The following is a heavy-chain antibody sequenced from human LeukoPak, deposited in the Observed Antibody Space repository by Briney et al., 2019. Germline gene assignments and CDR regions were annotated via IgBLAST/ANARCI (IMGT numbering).Heavy chain of an antibody. V-gene: IGHV3-53*04. J-gene: IGHJ6*02. Sequence: GGSLRLSCAASGFTVSSNYMSWVRQAPGKGLEWVSVIYSGGSTYYADSVKGRFTISRHNSKSTLYLQMNSLRAEDTAVYYCATRRIGYYYYGMDVWGQGTTVTVSS. D-gene: IGHD1-1*01. CDR3: ATRRIGYYYYGMDV. CDR1: GFTVSSNY. CDR2: IYSGGST.